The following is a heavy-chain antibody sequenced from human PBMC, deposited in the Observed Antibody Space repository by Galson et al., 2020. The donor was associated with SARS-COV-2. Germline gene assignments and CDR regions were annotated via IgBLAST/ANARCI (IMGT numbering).Heavy chain of an antibody. CDR1: GFTFSRSW. J-gene: IGHJ4*02. D-gene: IGHD5-12*01. Sequence: GESLKISCKTSGFTFSRSWMTWVRRAPGKGLEWVANINPDEYEKYYGDSVKGRFTISRDSAQNSLFLQMNSLRAEDTAVYYCGRGGYDSVDYWGQGTLVTVSS. V-gene: IGHV3-7*01. CDR3: GRGGYDSVDY. CDR2: INPDEYEK.